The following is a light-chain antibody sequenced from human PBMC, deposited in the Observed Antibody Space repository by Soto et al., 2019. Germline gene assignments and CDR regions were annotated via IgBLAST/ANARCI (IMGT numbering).Light chain of an antibody. Sequence: DIVMTPSPVSLAVSLGESSTINCKSSQSVLYSSNNKNYLTWYQQKPGQPPKLLIYWASTRESGVPDRFSGSGSGTDFTLTISSLQAEDVAVYYCQQYYSTPWTFGQGTKV. CDR3: QQYYSTPWT. J-gene: IGKJ1*01. CDR2: WAS. CDR1: QSVLYSSNNKNY. V-gene: IGKV4-1*01.